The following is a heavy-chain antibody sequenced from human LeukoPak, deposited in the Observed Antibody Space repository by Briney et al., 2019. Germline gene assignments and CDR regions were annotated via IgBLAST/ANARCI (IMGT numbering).Heavy chain of an antibody. V-gene: IGHV4-31*03. D-gene: IGHD3-16*02. CDR2: IYYSGST. CDR1: GSSISSGGYY. Sequence: SQTLSLTCTISGSSISSGGYYWSWIRQHPGKGLEWIGYIYYSGSTYYNPSLKSRVTISVDTSKNQFSLKLSSVTAADTAVYYCARAGERYDYVWGSYRPYFDYWGQGTLVTVSS. CDR3: ARAGERYDYVWGSYRPYFDY. J-gene: IGHJ4*02.